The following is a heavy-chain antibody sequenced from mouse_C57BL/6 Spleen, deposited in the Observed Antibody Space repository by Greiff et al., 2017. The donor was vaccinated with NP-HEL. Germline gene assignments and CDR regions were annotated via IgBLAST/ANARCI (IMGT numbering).Heavy chain of an antibody. J-gene: IGHJ3*01. D-gene: IGHD1-1*01. Sequence: EVKLVESGGGLVKPGGSLKLSCAASGFTFSSYAMSWVRQTPEKRLEWVATISDGGSYTYYPDNVKGRFTISRDNAKNNLYLQMSHLKSEDTAMYYCARDITTVVAEAYWGQGTLVTVSA. CDR3: ARDITTVVAEAY. V-gene: IGHV5-4*01. CDR2: ISDGGSYT. CDR1: GFTFSSYA.